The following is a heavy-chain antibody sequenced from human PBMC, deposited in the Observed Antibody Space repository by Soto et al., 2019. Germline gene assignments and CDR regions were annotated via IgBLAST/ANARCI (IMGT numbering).Heavy chain of an antibody. CDR3: AKGLLSVTNGGVYYYGMDV. Sequence: HPGGSLRLSCAASGFTFSSYAMSWVRQAPGKGLEWVSAISGSGGSTYYADSVKGRFTISRDNSKNTLYLQMNSLRAEDTAVYYCAKGLLSVTNGGVYYYGMDVWGQGTTVTVSS. CDR2: ISGSGGST. V-gene: IGHV3-23*01. CDR1: GFTFSSYA. J-gene: IGHJ6*02. D-gene: IGHD4-4*01.